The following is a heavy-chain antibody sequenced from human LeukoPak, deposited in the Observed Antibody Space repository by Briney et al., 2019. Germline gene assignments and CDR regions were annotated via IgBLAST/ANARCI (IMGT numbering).Heavy chain of an antibody. Sequence: GGSLRLSCAASGFTFSSYSMNWVRQAPGKGLEWVSTISGSGGVTYYPDSVRGRFTISRDNSKNTLHLQMDSLRVEDTAVYYCARWPEGATPKFHYWGQGTLVTVSS. D-gene: IGHD1-26*01. CDR2: ISGSGGVT. V-gene: IGHV3-23*01. CDR3: ARWPEGATPKFHY. CDR1: GFTFSSYS. J-gene: IGHJ4*02.